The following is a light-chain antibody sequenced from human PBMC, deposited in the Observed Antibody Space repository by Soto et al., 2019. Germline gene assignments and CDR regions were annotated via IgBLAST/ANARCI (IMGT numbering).Light chain of an antibody. J-gene: IGLJ2*01. CDR1: SSDVGGYNY. Sequence: QSVLTQPASVSGSPGQSLTISCTGTSSDVGGYNYVSWYQQHPGKAPKLMIYEVSNRPSGVSNRFSGSKSGNTASLTIYGLQAEDEADYYCSSYTISSTLVVFGGGTKLTVL. V-gene: IGLV2-14*01. CDR3: SSYTISSTLVV. CDR2: EVS.